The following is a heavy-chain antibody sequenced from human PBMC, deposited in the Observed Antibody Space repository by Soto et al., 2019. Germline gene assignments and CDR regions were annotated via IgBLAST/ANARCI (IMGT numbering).Heavy chain of an antibody. J-gene: IGHJ4*02. D-gene: IGHD6-6*01. CDR2: ISYDGSNE. Sequence: PGGSLRLSCAASGFTFSSYSMHWGRQAPGKGLEWVAVISYDGSNEYYADSVKCRFTISRDNSKNTLYLQMNSLRPEDTALYYCARVYSSLDYGIDFWGQGTLVTVSS. V-gene: IGHV3-30-3*01. CDR3: ARVYSSLDYGIDF. CDR1: GFTFSSYS.